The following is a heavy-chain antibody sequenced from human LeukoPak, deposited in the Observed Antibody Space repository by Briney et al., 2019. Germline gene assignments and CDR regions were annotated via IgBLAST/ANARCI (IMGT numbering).Heavy chain of an antibody. V-gene: IGHV4-39*01. J-gene: IGHJ4*02. CDR3: ARALGMDSTGY. Sequence: SETLSLTCTVSGGSISSSSYYWGCIRQPPGKGLEWIGSIYYSGSTYYNPSLKSRVTISVDTSKNQFSLKLSSVTAADTAVYYCARALGMDSTGYWGQGTLVTVSS. CDR2: IYYSGST. D-gene: IGHD3/OR15-3a*01. CDR1: GGSISSSSYY.